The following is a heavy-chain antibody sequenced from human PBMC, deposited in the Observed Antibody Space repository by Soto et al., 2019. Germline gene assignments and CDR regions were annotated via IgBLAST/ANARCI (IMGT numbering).Heavy chain of an antibody. CDR2: INSDSTTT. Sequence: DVHLVESGGGLVQPGGSLRLSCAVSGFPFSTYAMHWVRQAPGKGLEWISYINSDSTTTFHADSVKGRFPVSRDNAKNSVYLQMSSLRHGDTAVYYCAGDLSHWGQGTLVTVSS. V-gene: IGHV3-48*02. CDR3: AGDLSH. CDR1: GFPFSTYA. J-gene: IGHJ4*02.